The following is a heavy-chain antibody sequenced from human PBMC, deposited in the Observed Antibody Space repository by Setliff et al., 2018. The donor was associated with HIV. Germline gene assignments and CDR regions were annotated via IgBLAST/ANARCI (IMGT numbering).Heavy chain of an antibody. J-gene: IGHJ4*02. D-gene: IGHD1-26*01. CDR1: GGSIGLGGHY. Sequence: PSETLSLTCSVSGGSIGLGGHYWGWIRQAPGKGLQWIGSLYYNGNTNYNPSLKSRGTISVDTSKNQFSLKLTSVTAADTAVYYCARGSIGLGSYRNAYYFDFWGQGVLVTVSS. CDR3: ARGSIGLGSYRNAYYFDF. V-gene: IGHV4-39*07. CDR2: LYYNGNT.